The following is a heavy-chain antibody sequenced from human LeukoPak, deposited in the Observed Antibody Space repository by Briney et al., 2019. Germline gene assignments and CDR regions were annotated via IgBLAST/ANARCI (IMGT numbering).Heavy chain of an antibody. CDR3: AKDRIQLWLQLDY. CDR1: GFTFSSYG. D-gene: IGHD5-18*01. V-gene: IGHV3-30*18. J-gene: IGHJ4*02. CDR2: ISYDGSNK. Sequence: GGSLRLSCAASGFTFSSYGMHWVPQAPGKGLECVAVISYDGSNKYYADSVKGRFTISRDNSKNTLYLQMNSLRAEDTAVYYCAKDRIQLWLQLDYWGQGTLVTVSS.